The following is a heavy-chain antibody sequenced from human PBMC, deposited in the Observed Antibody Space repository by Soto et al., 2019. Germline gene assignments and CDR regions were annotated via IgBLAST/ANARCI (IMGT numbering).Heavy chain of an antibody. V-gene: IGHV1-3*01. Sequence: ASVKVSCKASGYTFTSYAMHWVRQAPGQRLEWMGWINAGNGHTKYSQKFQGRVTITRDTSARTAYMELSSLRSEDTAEYYCARDRKLKNWNWYYFDYWGQGTLVTVSS. CDR1: GYTFTSYA. D-gene: IGHD1-7*01. J-gene: IGHJ4*02. CDR2: INAGNGHT. CDR3: ARDRKLKNWNWYYFDY.